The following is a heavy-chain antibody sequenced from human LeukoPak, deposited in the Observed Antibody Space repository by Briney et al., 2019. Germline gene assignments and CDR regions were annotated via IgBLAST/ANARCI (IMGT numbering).Heavy chain of an antibody. CDR2: VNPNNGAT. CDR3: ARASGNYYVMDV. J-gene: IGHJ6*02. V-gene: IGHV1-2*02. Sequence: ASVKVSCKASGGTFSSYAISWVRQAPGQGLEWMGWVNPNNGATNYAQKFQGRVTMTRGTSISTAYMELSRLGSDDTAVYYCARASGNYYVMDVWGQGTTVSVSS. CDR1: GGTFSSYA.